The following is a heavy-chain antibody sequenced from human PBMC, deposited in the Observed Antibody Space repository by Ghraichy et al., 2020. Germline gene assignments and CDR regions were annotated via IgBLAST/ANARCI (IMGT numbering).Heavy chain of an antibody. Sequence: SETLSLTCTVSGGSISSYYWGWIRQPPGKGLEWIGSIYYSGRTYYNPSLNSRVTISIDTSKNQFSLKLNSVTAADTALYYCARQPYYRDAFDIWGQGTMVTVSS. CDR2: IYYSGRT. D-gene: IGHD3-10*01. CDR3: ARQPYYRDAFDI. CDR1: GGSISSYY. J-gene: IGHJ3*02. V-gene: IGHV4-39*01.